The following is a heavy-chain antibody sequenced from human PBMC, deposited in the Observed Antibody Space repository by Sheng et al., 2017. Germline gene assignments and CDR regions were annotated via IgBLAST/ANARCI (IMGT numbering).Heavy chain of an antibody. J-gene: IGHJ4*02. CDR1: GFTFSSYG. D-gene: IGHD1-26*01. CDR3: AKDRSSGSYYHYFDY. V-gene: IGHV3-30*02. CDR2: IRYDGSNK. Sequence: QVQLVESGGGVVQPGGSLRLSCAASGFTFSSYGMHWVRQAPGKGLEWVAFIRYDGSNKYYADSVKGRFTISRDNSKNTLYLQMNSLRAEDTAVYYCAKDRSSGSYYHYFDYWGQGTLVTVSS.